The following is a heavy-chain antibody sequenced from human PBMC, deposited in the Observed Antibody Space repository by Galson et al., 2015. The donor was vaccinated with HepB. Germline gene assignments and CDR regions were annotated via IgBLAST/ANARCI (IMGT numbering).Heavy chain of an antibody. Sequence: SLRLSCAASGFTFSSYSMNWVRQAPGKGLEWVGFIRSKAYGGTTEYAASVKGRFTISRDDSKSIAYLQMNSLKTEDTAVYYCTRCTVTRVLSFDIWGQGTMVTVSS. D-gene: IGHD4-17*01. CDR1: GFTFSSYS. CDR3: TRCTVTRVLSFDI. V-gene: IGHV3-49*04. J-gene: IGHJ3*02. CDR2: IRSKAYGGTT.